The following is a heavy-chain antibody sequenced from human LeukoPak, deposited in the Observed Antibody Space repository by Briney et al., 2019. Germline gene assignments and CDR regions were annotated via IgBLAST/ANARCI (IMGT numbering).Heavy chain of an antibody. CDR2: IYSGGST. J-gene: IGHJ3*02. Sequence: GGSLRLSCAASGFTVSSNYMSWVRQAPGKGLEWVSVIYSGGSTYYADSVKGRVTISRDNSKNTLYLQMNSLRAEDTAVYYCARQRPMVRGVIIQGAFDIWGQGTMVTVSS. V-gene: IGHV3-53*01. CDR1: GFTVSSNY. D-gene: IGHD3-10*01. CDR3: ARQRPMVRGVIIQGAFDI.